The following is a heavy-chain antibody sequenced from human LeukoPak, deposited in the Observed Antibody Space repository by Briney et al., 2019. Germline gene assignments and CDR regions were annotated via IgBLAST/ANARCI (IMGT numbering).Heavy chain of an antibody. V-gene: IGHV4-34*01. J-gene: IGHJ4*02. D-gene: IGHD3-10*01. CDR1: GGFFSGYY. CDR3: AINDGSGSYYKSDY. CDR2: INQSGST. Sequence: SETLSLTCAVYGGFFSGYYWSGIREPPGRVVEGIGEINQSGSTNYNPSLKSRVTISIDTSKNQFPLKLTSVTAAATAVYYCAINDGSGSYYKSDYWGQGTLVTVSS.